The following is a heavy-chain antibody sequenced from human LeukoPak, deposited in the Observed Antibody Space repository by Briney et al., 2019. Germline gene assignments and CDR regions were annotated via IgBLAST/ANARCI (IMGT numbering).Heavy chain of an antibody. Sequence: SETLSLTCAVYGGSFSGYYWSWIRQPAGKGLEWIGRIYTSGSTNYNPSLKSRVTMSVGTSKNQFSLKLSSVTAADTAVYYCARDRYYYDSSGYYYFDYWGQGTLVTVSS. CDR2: IYTSGST. J-gene: IGHJ4*02. V-gene: IGHV4-4*07. CDR1: GGSFSGYY. CDR3: ARDRYYYDSSGYYYFDY. D-gene: IGHD3-22*01.